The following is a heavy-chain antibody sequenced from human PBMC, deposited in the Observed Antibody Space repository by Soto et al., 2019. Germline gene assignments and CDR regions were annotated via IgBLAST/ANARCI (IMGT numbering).Heavy chain of an antibody. CDR3: ARDHPIYCISTSCSRGMDV. J-gene: IGHJ6*02. Sequence: SETLSLTCTVSGGSVSSGSYYWSWVRQPPGKGLEWIGEIYHSGSTNYNPSLKSRVTISVDKSKNQFSLKLSSVTAADTAVYYCARDHPIYCISTSCSRGMDVWGQGTTVTVSS. CDR1: GGSVSSGSYY. V-gene: IGHV4-61*01. D-gene: IGHD2-2*01. CDR2: IYHSGST.